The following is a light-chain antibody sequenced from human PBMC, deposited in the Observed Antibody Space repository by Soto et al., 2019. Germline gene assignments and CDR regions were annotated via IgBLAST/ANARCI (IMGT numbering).Light chain of an antibody. J-gene: IGKJ1*01. Sequence: EIVLTQSPATLSLSPGERATLSCRASQSVSSYLAWYQQKPGQAPRLLIYDASNRATGIPARFSGSGSGTEFTLTISSLEPEDFAVYYCQQRSNWPTFGQGTKADIK. CDR3: QQRSNWPT. V-gene: IGKV3-11*01. CDR1: QSVSSY. CDR2: DAS.